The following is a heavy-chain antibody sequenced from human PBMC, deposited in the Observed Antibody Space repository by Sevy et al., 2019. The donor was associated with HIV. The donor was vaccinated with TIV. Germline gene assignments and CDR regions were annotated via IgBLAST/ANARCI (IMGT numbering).Heavy chain of an antibody. J-gene: IGHJ4*02. V-gene: IGHV3-49*03. CDR2: IRRKAYGGTT. CDR3: TRGGTPYTVTTFDY. CDR1: GFTFGDYA. D-gene: IGHD4-17*01. Sequence: GGSLRLSCTASGFTFGDYAMSWFRQAPGKGLEWVSFIRRKAYGGTTEYAASVKGRFTISRDDSKSIVYLQMNSLKIEDTAVYYCTRGGTPYTVTTFDYWGQGTLVTVS.